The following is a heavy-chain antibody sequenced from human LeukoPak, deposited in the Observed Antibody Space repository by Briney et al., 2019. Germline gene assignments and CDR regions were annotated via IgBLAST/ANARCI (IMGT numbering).Heavy chain of an antibody. CDR1: GGSISSYY. CDR2: IYYSGST. V-gene: IGHV4-59*01. Sequence: NSSETLSLTCTVSGGSISSYYWSWIRRPPGKGLEWIGYIYYSGSTNYNPSLKSRVTISVDTSKNQFSLKLRSVTAADTAVYYCARGGTTMNTVTHFDYWGQGTLVTVSS. D-gene: IGHD4-17*01. J-gene: IGHJ4*02. CDR3: ARGGTTMNTVTHFDY.